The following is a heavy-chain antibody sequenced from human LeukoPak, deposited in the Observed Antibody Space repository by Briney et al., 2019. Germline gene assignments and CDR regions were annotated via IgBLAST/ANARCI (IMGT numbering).Heavy chain of an antibody. CDR1: GGSFSGYY. D-gene: IGHD6-6*01. CDR3: ARERGSSSSLYYYYYYMDV. V-gene: IGHV4-34*01. CDR2: INHSGST. Sequence: SETLSLTCAVYGGSFSGYYRSWIRQPPGKGLEWIGEINHSGSTNYNPSLKSRVTISVDTSKNQFSLKLSSVTAADTAVYYCARERGSSSSLYYYYYYMDVWGKGTTVTVSS. J-gene: IGHJ6*03.